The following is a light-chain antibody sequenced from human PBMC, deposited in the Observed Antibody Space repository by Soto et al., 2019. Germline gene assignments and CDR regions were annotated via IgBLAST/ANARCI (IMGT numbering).Light chain of an antibody. CDR1: QSVFNY. CDR2: QTS. J-gene: IGKJ1*01. V-gene: IGKV3-11*01. Sequence: EVVLTQSPATLSLSPGERATLSCRASQSVFNYLAWYQHRPGQAPRLLIYQTSIRAAGIPARFSASGTGTDFTLTISDVQPEDFAVYYCHQRQSWPRTFGQGTTGDIK. CDR3: HQRQSWPRT.